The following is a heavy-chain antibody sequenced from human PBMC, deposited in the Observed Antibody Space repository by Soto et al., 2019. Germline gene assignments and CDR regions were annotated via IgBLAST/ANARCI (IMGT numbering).Heavy chain of an antibody. Sequence: GGSLRLSCAASGFTFSSYWMSWVRQAPGKGLEWVANIKQDGSEKYYVDSVKGRFTISRDNAKNSLYLQMNSLRAEDTAVYYCARRAGDIVVVPAAPTEYYYYYYMDVWGKGTTVTVSS. D-gene: IGHD2-2*01. J-gene: IGHJ6*03. CDR3: ARRAGDIVVVPAAPTEYYYYYYMDV. CDR2: IKQDGSEK. V-gene: IGHV3-7*01. CDR1: GFTFSSYW.